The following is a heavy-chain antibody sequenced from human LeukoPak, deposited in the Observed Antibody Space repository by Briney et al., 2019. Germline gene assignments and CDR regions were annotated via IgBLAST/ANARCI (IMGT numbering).Heavy chain of an antibody. D-gene: IGHD6-6*01. CDR2: IYTSGST. CDR3: ARVTYGSSSMSLDAFDI. J-gene: IGHJ3*02. V-gene: IGHV4-4*07. Sequence: SETLSLTCTVSGGSIRNYYWSWIRQPAGKGLEWIGRIYTSGSTNYNPSLKSRVTMSVDTSKNQLSLKLSSVTAADTAVYYCARVTYGSSSMSLDAFDIWGQGTMVTVSS. CDR1: GGSIRNYY.